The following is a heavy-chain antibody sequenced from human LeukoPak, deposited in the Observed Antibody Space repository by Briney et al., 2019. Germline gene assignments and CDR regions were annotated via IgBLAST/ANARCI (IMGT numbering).Heavy chain of an antibody. V-gene: IGHV4-39*07. CDR2: MYYTGST. CDR3: ARVKDPGGYYYYYYMDI. D-gene: IGHD3-16*01. J-gene: IGHJ6*03. CDR1: GGSISSSSYY. Sequence: PSETLSLTCTVSGGSISSSSYYWGWIRQPPGKGLEWIGSMYYTGSTYNNPSLKSRVTISVDTSKNQFSLKVSSVTAADTAVYYCARVKDPGGYYYYYYMDIWGKGDTVTVSS.